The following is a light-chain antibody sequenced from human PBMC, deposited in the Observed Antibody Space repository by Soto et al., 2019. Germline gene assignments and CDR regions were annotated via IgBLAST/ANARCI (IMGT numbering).Light chain of an antibody. CDR1: STDVGDSNH. CDR3: ATWDGSLPGEV. Sequence: QSALTQPASVSGSPGQSITISCTGTSTDVGDSNHVSWYQHHPGKAPKLIIYDNNKRPSGIPDRFSGSKSGTSGTLDITGLQTGDEADYYCATWDGSLPGEVFGGGTKLTVL. J-gene: IGLJ2*01. V-gene: IGLV1-51*01. CDR2: DNN.